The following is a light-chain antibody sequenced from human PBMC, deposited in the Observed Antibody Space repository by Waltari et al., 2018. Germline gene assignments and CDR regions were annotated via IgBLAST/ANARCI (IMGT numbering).Light chain of an antibody. CDR1: SHDVGGYNS. CDR2: DVS. V-gene: IGLV2-14*01. J-gene: IGLJ2*01. Sequence: QSVLTQPASVSGSPGQSVTIFCTGTSHDVGGYNSVSWYQEHRGKAPSVIIYDVSDRPSGVSDRFSGSKSGNTASLTISGLQAEDEADYYCSSQSSNNVVLFGGGTKLTVL. CDR3: SSQSSNNVVL.